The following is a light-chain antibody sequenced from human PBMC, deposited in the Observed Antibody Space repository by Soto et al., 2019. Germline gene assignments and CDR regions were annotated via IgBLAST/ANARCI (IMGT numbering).Light chain of an antibody. CDR2: DAS. CDR1: QSVSTY. CDR3: KQRSNWL. V-gene: IGKV3-11*01. J-gene: IGKJ3*01. Sequence: DIVLTQSPATLSLSPGERATLSCRASQSVSTYVAWYQQKPGQAPRLLIYDASNRATGIPAMISGSGSGTDFTLTISSLETEEFGVYYCKQRSNWLFVPGTKVDIK.